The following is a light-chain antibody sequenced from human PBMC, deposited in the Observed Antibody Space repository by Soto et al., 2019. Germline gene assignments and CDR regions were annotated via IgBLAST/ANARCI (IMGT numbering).Light chain of an antibody. CDR2: DAS. Sequence: EIVWTQSPATLSLSPGERATLSCRASQTVSIYLAWYKHKPGQGPRLLSYDASNRATGIPDRFSGSGSGTEFTLTISRLEPEDFEVYYCQQRTSWPQTFGQGTKVDIK. CDR1: QTVSIY. J-gene: IGKJ1*01. V-gene: IGKV3-11*01. CDR3: QQRTSWPQT.